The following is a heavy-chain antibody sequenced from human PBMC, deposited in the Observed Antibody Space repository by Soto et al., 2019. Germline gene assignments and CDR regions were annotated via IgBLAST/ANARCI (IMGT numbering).Heavy chain of an antibody. CDR3: AKDVGGHYCTPTSCLYFFHS. V-gene: IGHV3-23*01. Sequence: EVQLLESGGGLVQPGGSLRLSCAASGFSSNNYAMNWVRQAPGQGLEWVSTISDSGSTYYADSVKGRFTISRDNSKNTLYLQMKSLRAEDTAVYFCAKDVGGHYCTPTSCLYFFHSWGRGTLVTVSS. J-gene: IGHJ4*02. CDR1: GFSSNNYA. D-gene: IGHD2-2*01. CDR2: ISDSGST.